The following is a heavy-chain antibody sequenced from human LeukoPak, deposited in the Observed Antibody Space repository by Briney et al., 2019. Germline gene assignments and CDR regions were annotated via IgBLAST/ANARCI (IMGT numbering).Heavy chain of an antibody. Sequence: SQTLSLTCAISGDSVSSNTAAWNWIRQSPSRGLEWLGRTYYRSKWYNDYALSVKSRISINPDTSKNQFSLQLNSVTPEDTAVYYCARRSSSSSFWYFDLWGRGALVTVSS. CDR1: GDSVSSNTAA. V-gene: IGHV6-1*01. CDR2: TYYRSKWYN. J-gene: IGHJ2*01. D-gene: IGHD6-6*01. CDR3: ARRSSSSSFWYFDL.